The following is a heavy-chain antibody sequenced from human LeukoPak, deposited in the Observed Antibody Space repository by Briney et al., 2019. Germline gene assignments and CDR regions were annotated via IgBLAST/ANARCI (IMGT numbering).Heavy chain of an antibody. CDR3: ASGGNSSRRHFQH. CDR2: INHSGST. J-gene: IGHJ1*01. V-gene: IGHV4-34*01. Sequence: SEALSLTCAVYGGSFSGYYRSWIRQPPGKGLEWIGEINHSGSTNYNPSLKSRVTISVDTSKNQFSLKLSSVTAADTAVYYCASGGNSSRRHFQHWGQGTLVTVSS. CDR1: GGSFSGYY. D-gene: IGHD4-23*01.